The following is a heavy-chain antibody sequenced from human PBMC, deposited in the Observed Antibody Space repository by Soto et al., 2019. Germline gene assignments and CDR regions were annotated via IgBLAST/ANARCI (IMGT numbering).Heavy chain of an antibody. D-gene: IGHD2-21*02. J-gene: IGHJ6*02. Sequence: PGGSRRLSCAASGFTFSSYSMHWVRQGPGKGLEWVASIGTRSDIYYADSVKGRFTVSRDNAKNSLSLQMNSLRAEDTGVYYCAREETAWTLAYGWEVWGQGTTVTVSS. V-gene: IGHV3-21*01. CDR1: GFTFSSYS. CDR3: AREETAWTLAYGWEV. CDR2: IGTRSDI.